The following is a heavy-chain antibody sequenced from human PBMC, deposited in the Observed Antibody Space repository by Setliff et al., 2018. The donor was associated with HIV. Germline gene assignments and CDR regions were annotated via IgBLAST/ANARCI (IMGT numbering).Heavy chain of an antibody. D-gene: IGHD1-1*01. J-gene: IGHJ6*02. CDR3: AKSGVRPHPSHDYYYYGMDV. Sequence: GGSLRLYCAASGFTFSSYGMHWVRQAPGKGQEWVAVIWYDGSNKYYADSVKGRFTIARDNSKNMLYLQMNSLRAEDTAVYYCAKSGVRPHPSHDYYYYGMDVWGQGTTVTVSS. CDR2: IWYDGSNK. V-gene: IGHV3-33*06. CDR1: GFTFSSYG.